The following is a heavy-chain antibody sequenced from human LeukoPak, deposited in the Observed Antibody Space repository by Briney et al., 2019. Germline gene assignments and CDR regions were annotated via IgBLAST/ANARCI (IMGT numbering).Heavy chain of an antibody. Sequence: PSETLSLTCTVSGGSISSYYWSWIRQPPRPGLEWIGYSYYSGSTNYNPSLKSRVTISVDTSKNQFSLKLSSVTAADTAVHYCARSTAYSSSWYSYWGQGTLVTVSS. J-gene: IGHJ4*02. CDR1: GGSISSYY. V-gene: IGHV4-59*01. D-gene: IGHD6-13*01. CDR3: ARSTAYSSSWYSY. CDR2: SYYSGST.